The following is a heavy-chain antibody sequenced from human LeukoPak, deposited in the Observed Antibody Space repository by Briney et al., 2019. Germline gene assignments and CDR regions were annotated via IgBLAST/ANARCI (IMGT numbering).Heavy chain of an antibody. V-gene: IGHV4-30-2*01. CDR1: GGSISSGGYS. J-gene: IGHJ4*02. CDR2: IYHSGST. Sequence: PSETLSLTCAVSGGSISSGGYSWSWIRQPPGKGLEWIGYIYHSGSTYYNPSLKSRVTISVDRSKNQFSLKLSSVTAADTAVYYCARHVSAVYYFDYWGQGTLVTVSS. CDR3: ARHVSAVYYFDY.